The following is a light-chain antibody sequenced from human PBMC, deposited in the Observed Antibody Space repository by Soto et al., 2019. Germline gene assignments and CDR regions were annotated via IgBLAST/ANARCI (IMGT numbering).Light chain of an antibody. J-gene: IGLJ1*01. CDR3: YSYAGSYTIDV. CDR2: DVS. CDR1: SSDVGGYNL. Sequence: QSVLTQPRSVSGSPGQSVTISCTGTSSDVGGYNLVSWYQQHPGKAPKLMIYDVSKRPSGVPDRFSGSKSGNTASLTISGLQAEDEADYYCYSYAGSYTIDVFGTGTKLTVL. V-gene: IGLV2-11*01.